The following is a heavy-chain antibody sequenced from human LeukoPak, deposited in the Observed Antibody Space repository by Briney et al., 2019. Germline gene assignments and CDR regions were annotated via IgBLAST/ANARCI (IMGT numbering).Heavy chain of an antibody. CDR2: IYYTGSA. V-gene: IGHV4-59*08. CDR3: ARRRRIGAVGTDAFDI. J-gene: IGHJ3*02. CDR1: GGSIDGYY. D-gene: IGHD6-13*01. Sequence: SETLSLTCTVSGGSIDGYYWSWIRQSPGKGLEWIGYIYYTGSAFYNPSLKSRVIISLDTSKNQLSLNLRSVTAADTAVYYCARRRRIGAVGTDAFDIWGQGTMVTVSS.